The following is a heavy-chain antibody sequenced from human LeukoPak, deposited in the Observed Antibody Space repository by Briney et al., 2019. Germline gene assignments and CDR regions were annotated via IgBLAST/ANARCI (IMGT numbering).Heavy chain of an antibody. CDR3: ARGRYSSTWANFDY. Sequence: GGSLRLSCAASGFKFDDYGMSWVRQAPGKGLEWVSGINWNGGRTGYADSVKGRFTISRDNAKNSLYLQVNSLRAEDTALYLCARGRYSSTWANFDYWGQGTLVTVSS. CDR1: GFKFDDYG. J-gene: IGHJ4*02. V-gene: IGHV3-20*01. D-gene: IGHD6-13*01. CDR2: INWNGGRT.